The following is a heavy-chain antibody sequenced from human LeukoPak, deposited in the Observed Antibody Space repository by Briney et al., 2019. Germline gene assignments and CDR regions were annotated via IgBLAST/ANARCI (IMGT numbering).Heavy chain of an antibody. J-gene: IGHJ4*02. CDR1: GGSFSGYY. CDR2: INHSGST. D-gene: IGHD1-26*01. CDR3: ARVGRELQVDY. V-gene: IGHV4-34*01. Sequence: SETLSLTCAVYGGSFSGYYWSWIRQPPGKGLEWIGEINHSGSTNYNPSLKSRVTISVDTSKNQFSLKLSSVTAADTAVYYCARVGRELQVDYWGQGTLVTVSS.